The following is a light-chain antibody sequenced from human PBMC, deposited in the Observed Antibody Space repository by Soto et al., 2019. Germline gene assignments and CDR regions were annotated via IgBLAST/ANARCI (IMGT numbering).Light chain of an antibody. CDR2: GAS. V-gene: IGKV3-20*01. J-gene: IGKJ2*01. Sequence: EIVLTQSPGTLSLSPGERATLSCRASQSVSSSYLAWYQQKPGQAPRLLIYGASNRATGIPDRFSGSGSGTDFTVTISTLEPEDFAVYYWQQYGSSPYTFGQGTKLEIK. CDR1: QSVSSSY. CDR3: QQYGSSPYT.